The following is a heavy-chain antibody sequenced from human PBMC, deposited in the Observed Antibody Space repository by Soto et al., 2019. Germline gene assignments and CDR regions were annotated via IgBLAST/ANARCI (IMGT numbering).Heavy chain of an antibody. Sequence: SETLSLTCTVSGGSISSGGYYWSWIRQPPGKGLEWIGEINHSGSTNYNPSLKDRVTISVDTSKNQFSLKLSSVTAADTTVNYCARGDHNEFSSSSVKQQLVRYYYYYMDVWGKGTTVTVSS. J-gene: IGHJ6*03. CDR1: GGSISSGGYY. CDR2: INHSGST. CDR3: ARGDHNEFSSSSVKQQLVRYYYYYMDV. D-gene: IGHD6-13*01. V-gene: IGHV4-39*07.